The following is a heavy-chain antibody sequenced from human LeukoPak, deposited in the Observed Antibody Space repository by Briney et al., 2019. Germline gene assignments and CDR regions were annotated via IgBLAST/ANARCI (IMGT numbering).Heavy chain of an antibody. CDR2: IYPGDSDT. CDR1: GYSFTNYW. Sequence: SGESLKISCKSSGYSFTNYWIGWVRQMPGKGLEWTGIIYPGDSDTTYSPSFQGQVTISADKSISTAYLQWSSLKASDTAMYYCARAQSATLVYFDYWGQGTLVTVSS. D-gene: IGHD2-15*01. V-gene: IGHV5-51*01. J-gene: IGHJ4*02. CDR3: ARAQSATLVYFDY.